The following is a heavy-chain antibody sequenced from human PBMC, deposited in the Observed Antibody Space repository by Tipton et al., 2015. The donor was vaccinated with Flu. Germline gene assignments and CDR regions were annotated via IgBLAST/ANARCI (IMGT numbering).Heavy chain of an antibody. CDR1: GFTFSTYS. CDR3: AKVIGGYCGGECWWYFDL. CDR2: INTDGTYT. Sequence: SLRSSCAASGFTFSTYSRNWVRQAPGKELEWVSLINTDGTYTTSADSVKGRFVISRDKAKNTLDLQMNSLRAEDTGIYYCAKVIGGYCGGECWWYFDLWGRGTPVTVSS. D-gene: IGHD2-21*01. V-gene: IGHV3-74*01. J-gene: IGHJ2*01.